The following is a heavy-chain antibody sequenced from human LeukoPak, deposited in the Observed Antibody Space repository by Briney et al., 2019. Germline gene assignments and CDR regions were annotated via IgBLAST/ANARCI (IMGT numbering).Heavy chain of an antibody. CDR1: GFTFSDKW. CDR3: TTTQYSDSSLRY. V-gene: IGHV3-15*01. J-gene: IGHJ4*02. Sequence: GGSLRLSCAASGFTFSDKWMAWVRQAPGRGLEWVARIKSNDVGGTSANAAPVEGRFTISRDDSKNTLYLQMNSLKTEDTAVYYCTTTQYSDSSLRYWGQGTPVTVSS. D-gene: IGHD1-26*01. CDR2: IKSNDVGGTS.